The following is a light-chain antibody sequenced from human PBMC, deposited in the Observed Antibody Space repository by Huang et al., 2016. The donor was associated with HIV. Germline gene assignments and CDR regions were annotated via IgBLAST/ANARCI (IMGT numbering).Light chain of an antibody. V-gene: IGKV3-20*01. J-gene: IGKJ2*01. CDR2: GAS. Sequence: EIVLTQSPGTLSLSPGDRATLSCRASQSLTTDYLAWYLQRPGQAPRLLLYGASSRATGIPDRFSGSGSGTDFTLTISRLEPEDFAVYFCQQYVSSPTFGQGTKLEIK. CDR1: QSLTTDY. CDR3: QQYVSSPT.